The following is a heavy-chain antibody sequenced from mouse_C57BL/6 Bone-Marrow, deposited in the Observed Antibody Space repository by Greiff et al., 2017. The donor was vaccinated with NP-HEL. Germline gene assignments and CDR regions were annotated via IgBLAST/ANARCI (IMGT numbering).Heavy chain of an antibody. V-gene: IGHV3-8*01. J-gene: IGHJ3*01. D-gene: IGHD2-4*01. CDR2: ISYSGST. CDR1: GYSITSDY. Sequence: EVQVVESGPGLAKLSPTLSLTCSVTGYSITSDYWYWIRKFPGHKLEHMGYISYSGSTYYNPSLKSRISITRDTSKNQYYLQLNSVTTEDTATYYCAAGDYDEGFAYWGQGTLVTVSA. CDR3: AAGDYDEGFAY.